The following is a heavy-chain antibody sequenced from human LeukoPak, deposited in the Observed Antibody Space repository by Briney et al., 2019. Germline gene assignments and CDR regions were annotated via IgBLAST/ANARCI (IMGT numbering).Heavy chain of an antibody. V-gene: IGHV3-23*01. J-gene: IGHJ4*02. CDR2: ISGSGCST. Sequence: QPGGSLRVSCAASGFTSSSYAMSWVRQAPGKGLEWVSAISGSGCSTYYADSVKGRFTISRDNSKNTLYLQMNSLRTEDTAVYYCAKGYYDYVWGSYRYTPDYWGQGTLVTVSS. CDR1: GFTSSSYA. D-gene: IGHD3-16*02. CDR3: AKGYYDYVWGSYRYTPDY.